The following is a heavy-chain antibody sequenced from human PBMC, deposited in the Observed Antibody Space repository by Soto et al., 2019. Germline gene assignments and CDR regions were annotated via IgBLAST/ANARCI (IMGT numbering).Heavy chain of an antibody. V-gene: IGHV3-43*01. CDR3: AKAATFRYYFDY. CDR2: ISWDGGST. J-gene: IGHJ4*02. Sequence: GGSLRLSCAASGFTFDDYTMHWVRQAPGKVLEWVSLISWDGGSTYYADSVKGRFTISRDNSKNSLYLQMNSLRTEDTALYYCAKAATFRYYFDYWGQGTLVTVSS. D-gene: IGHD3-16*01. CDR1: GFTFDDYT.